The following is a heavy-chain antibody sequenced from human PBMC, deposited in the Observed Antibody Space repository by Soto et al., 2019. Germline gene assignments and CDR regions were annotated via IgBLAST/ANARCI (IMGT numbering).Heavy chain of an antibody. J-gene: IGHJ4*02. Sequence: EVQLVESGGGLVQPGGSLRLSCAASGFTFSTFSMNWVRQAPGKGLEWVAYISGTSITTYYADSVKGRFTISRDNAKSSLYLQMNSLRDEDTAVYYCAIDEGGIYTNYQGFDYWGQGAPVTVSS. CDR1: GFTFSTFS. CDR2: ISGTSITT. V-gene: IGHV3-48*02. CDR3: AIDEGGIYTNYQGFDY. D-gene: IGHD4-4*01.